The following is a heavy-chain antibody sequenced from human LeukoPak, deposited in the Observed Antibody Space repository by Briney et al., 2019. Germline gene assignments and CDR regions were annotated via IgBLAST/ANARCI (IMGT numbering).Heavy chain of an antibody. J-gene: IGHJ4*02. CDR3: ARAGITMIVVEESDY. CDR1: GYTFTSYG. Sequence: ASVKVSCKASGYTFTSYGIRWVRQAPGQGLEWMGWISAYNGNTNYAQKLQGRVTMTTDTSTSTAYMELRSLRSDDTAVYYCARAGITMIVVEESDYWGQGTLVTVSS. V-gene: IGHV1-18*01. CDR2: ISAYNGNT. D-gene: IGHD3-22*01.